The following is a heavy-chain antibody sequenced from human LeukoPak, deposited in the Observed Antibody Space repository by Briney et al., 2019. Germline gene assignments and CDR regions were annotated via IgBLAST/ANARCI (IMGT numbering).Heavy chain of an antibody. D-gene: IGHD4-17*01. V-gene: IGHV4-34*01. CDR2: INHSGST. J-gene: IGHJ6*02. Sequence: SETLSLTCAVYGGSFSGYYWSWIRQPPGKGLEWIGEINHSGSTNYNPSLKSRVTISVDTSKNQFSLKLSSVTAADTAVYYCARGRLRGRTEDYGDYTSYGMDVWGQGTTVTVSS. CDR3: ARGRLRGRTEDYGDYTSYGMDV. CDR1: GGSFSGYY.